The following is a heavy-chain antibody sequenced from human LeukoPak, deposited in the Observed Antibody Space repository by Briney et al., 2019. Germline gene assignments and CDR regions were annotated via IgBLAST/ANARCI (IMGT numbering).Heavy chain of an antibody. CDR2: IYLRGNT. CDR3: ARETYYYDSSGSNLRPDY. Sequence: SETLSLTCAISGGSITSSNWWTWVRQPPGKGLEWVGEIYLRGNTNYNPSLESRVSISVDESKTQLSLRLESVTAADTAVYYCARETYYYDSSGSNLRPDYWGQGTLVTVSS. J-gene: IGHJ4*02. V-gene: IGHV4-4*02. D-gene: IGHD3-22*01. CDR1: GGSITSSNW.